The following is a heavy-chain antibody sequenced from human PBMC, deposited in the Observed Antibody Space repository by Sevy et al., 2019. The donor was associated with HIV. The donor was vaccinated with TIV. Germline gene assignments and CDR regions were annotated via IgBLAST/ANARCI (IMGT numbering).Heavy chain of an antibody. D-gene: IGHD1-1*01. V-gene: IGHV3-30-3*01. Sequence: GGSLRLSCAASGFTFNRYSMHWVRQAPGKGLEWVATISFDATNKHYPDSVKGRFTIYRDNFQNSLFLQMDSLRPEVTDVYYCALERLSSDVAEYFQNWGQGTLVTVSS. CDR2: ISFDATNK. J-gene: IGHJ1*01. CDR1: GFTFNRYS. CDR3: ALERLSSDVAEYFQN.